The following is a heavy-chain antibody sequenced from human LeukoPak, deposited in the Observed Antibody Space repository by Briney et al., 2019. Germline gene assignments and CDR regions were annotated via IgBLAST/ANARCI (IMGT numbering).Heavy chain of an antibody. CDR3: ARVYPTYSSGWFFDY. D-gene: IGHD6-19*01. CDR2: IYTSGST. V-gene: IGHV4-4*07. CDR1: GGSIGSYY. Sequence: SETLSLTCTVSGGSIGSYYWSWIRPPAGKGLEWIGRIYTSGSTNYNPSLKSRVTISVDKSKNQFSLKLSSVTAADTAVYYCARVYPTYSSGWFFDYWGQGTLVTVSS. J-gene: IGHJ4*02.